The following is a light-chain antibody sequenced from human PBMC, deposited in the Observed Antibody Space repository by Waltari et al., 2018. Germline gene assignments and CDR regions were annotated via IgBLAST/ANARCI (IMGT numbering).Light chain of an antibody. CDR2: AAS. Sequence: DIQMTQAPSSLSASVGGRVTITCRTSQTINNFLNWYQHKPGKAPELLIYAASTLQSGVPSRFSGGGSGADFTLTFSSLQPEDSATYYCQQGDSAPFTFGQGTKLEIK. J-gene: IGKJ2*01. CDR3: QQGDSAPFT. V-gene: IGKV1-39*01. CDR1: QTINNF.